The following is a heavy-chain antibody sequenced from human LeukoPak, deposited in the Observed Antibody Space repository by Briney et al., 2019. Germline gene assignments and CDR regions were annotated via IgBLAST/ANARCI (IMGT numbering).Heavy chain of an antibody. CDR2: AYGDGSSQ. D-gene: IGHD2-8*01. J-gene: IGHJ3*02. V-gene: IGHV3-30*12. Sequence: GGSLRLSCAASGFPFSGYGMHWVRQAPGKGLEWVAVAYGDGSSQYYADSVKGRFSISKDISKNTLSLQMNSLRAEDTAVYFCARVNPLMAPGAFDIWGQGTMVTVSS. CDR3: ARVNPLMAPGAFDI. CDR1: GFPFSGYG.